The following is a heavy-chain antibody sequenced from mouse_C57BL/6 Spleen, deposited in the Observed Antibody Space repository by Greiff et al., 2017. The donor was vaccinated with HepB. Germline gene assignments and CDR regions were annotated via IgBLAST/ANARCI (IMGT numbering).Heavy chain of an antibody. CDR2: ISDGGSYT. CDR3: ARDDGYYGLWYFDV. D-gene: IGHD2-3*01. Sequence: DVKLEESGGGLVKPGGSLKLSCAASGFTFSSYAMSWVRQTPEKRLEWVATISDGGSYTYYPDNVKGRFTISRDNAKNNLYLQMSHLKSEDTAMYYGARDDGYYGLWYFDVWGTGTTVTVSS. CDR1: GFTFSSYA. V-gene: IGHV5-4*01. J-gene: IGHJ1*03.